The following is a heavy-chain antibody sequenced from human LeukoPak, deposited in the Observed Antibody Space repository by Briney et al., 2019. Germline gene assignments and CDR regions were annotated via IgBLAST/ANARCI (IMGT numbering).Heavy chain of an antibody. V-gene: IGHV3-23*01. CDR2: ISGGGGST. J-gene: IGHJ6*03. Sequence: GGSLRLSCAASGFTFSSYAMSWVRQAPGKGLEWVSTISGGGGSTYYSDSVKGRFTISRDQSKNTLYLQMNSLRTEDTAVYYCARDSLRTALYYMDVWGKGTTVTVSS. CDR1: GFTFSSYA. CDR3: ARDSLRTALYYMDV.